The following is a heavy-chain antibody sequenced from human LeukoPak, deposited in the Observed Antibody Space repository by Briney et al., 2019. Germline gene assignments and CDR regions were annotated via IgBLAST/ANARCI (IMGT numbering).Heavy chain of an antibody. J-gene: IGHJ4*02. D-gene: IGHD3-22*01. CDR3: ARALRRPLDSGGYYDY. Sequence: ASVKVSCKASGYTFTSYYMHWVRQAPGHALEWIGIIHPSGGSTSYAQKFQGRVTMTRDTSTSTVYMELSSLRSEDTAVYYCARALRRPLDSGGYYDYWGQGTLVTVSS. CDR2: IHPSGGST. CDR1: GYTFTSYY. V-gene: IGHV1-46*01.